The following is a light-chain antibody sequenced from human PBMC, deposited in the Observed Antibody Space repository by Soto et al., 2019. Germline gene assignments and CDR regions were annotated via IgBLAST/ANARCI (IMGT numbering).Light chain of an antibody. Sequence: IVLTQSPATLSLSPGKRASLSCRASQNISNYLIWYQQKPGQAPRLLIYDVSNRATGIPARFSGSGSGTDFTLTISRLEPEDFAVYYCQQYGSFTWTFGQGTKVDIK. CDR2: DVS. CDR3: QQYGSFTWT. J-gene: IGKJ1*01. CDR1: QNISNY. V-gene: IGKV3-11*01.